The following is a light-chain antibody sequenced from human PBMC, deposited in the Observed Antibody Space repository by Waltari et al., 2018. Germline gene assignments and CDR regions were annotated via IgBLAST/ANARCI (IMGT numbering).Light chain of an antibody. CDR1: SSNIGSNY. V-gene: IGLV1-47*01. CDR2: RNN. CDR3: AAWDDSLSGPV. Sequence: QSVLTQPPSASGTPGQRVTISCSGRSSNIGSNYVYWYQQLPGKAPKLLIYRNNQRPSGVPARFSGSKSGTSASLAISGLRSEDEADYYCAAWDDSLSGPVFGGGTKLTVL. J-gene: IGLJ2*01.